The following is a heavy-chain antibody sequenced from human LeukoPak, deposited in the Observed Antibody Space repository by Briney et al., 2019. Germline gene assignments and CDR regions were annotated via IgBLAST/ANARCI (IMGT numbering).Heavy chain of an antibody. V-gene: IGHV4-59*01. CDR2: IYYSGST. CDR3: ASGLFVVAGDY. CDR1: GGSISSYY. J-gene: IGHJ4*02. D-gene: IGHD3-3*01. Sequence: SETLSLTCTVSGGSISSYYWSWIRQPPGKGLEWIGYIYYSGSTNYNPSLKSRVTISVDTSKNQFSLKLSSVTAADTAVYYCASGLFVVAGDYWGQGTLVTVSS.